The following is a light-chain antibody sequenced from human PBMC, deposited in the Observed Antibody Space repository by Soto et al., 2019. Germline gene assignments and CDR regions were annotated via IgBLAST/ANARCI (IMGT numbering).Light chain of an antibody. CDR2: GAF. J-gene: IGKJ5*01. Sequence: EIVLTQSPATLSLSPVERATLSCRASQSVSSYLAWVQQKPGQAPRLLIYGAFNRATGIPARFSGSGSGTDFTLTISSLEPEDSAVYYCQQRNIWPPVTFGHGTRLETK. CDR3: QQRNIWPPVT. V-gene: IGKV3-11*01. CDR1: QSVSSY.